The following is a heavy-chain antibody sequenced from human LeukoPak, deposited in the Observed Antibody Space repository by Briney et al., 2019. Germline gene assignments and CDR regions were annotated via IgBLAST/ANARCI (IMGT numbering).Heavy chain of an antibody. CDR2: IYYSGST. V-gene: IGHV4-59*01. J-gene: IGHJ4*02. CDR3: AGASYDSSGVH. D-gene: IGHD3-22*01. Sequence: PSETLSLTCTVSGGSISSYYWSWIRQPPGRGLEWIGYIYYSGSTNYNPSLKSRVTISVDTSKNQFSLKLSSVTAADTAVYYCAGASYDSSGVHWGQGTLVTVSS. CDR1: GGSISSYY.